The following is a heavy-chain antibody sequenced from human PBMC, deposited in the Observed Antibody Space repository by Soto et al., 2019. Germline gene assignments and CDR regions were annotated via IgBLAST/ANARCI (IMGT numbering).Heavy chain of an antibody. CDR1: GFTVSSYG. D-gene: IGHD2-8*02. CDR3: TGDVASGY. V-gene: IGHV3-30*03. J-gene: IGHJ4*02. Sequence: QVQLVESGGGVVKPGRSLRLSCAASGFTVSSYGMHWVRQAPGKGLEWLAVISRDGGTKYYADSVKGRFAISKDHSRNTLFLEMNRLRGDDMAVYYCTGDVASGYWGQGTLVTVSS. CDR2: ISRDGGTK.